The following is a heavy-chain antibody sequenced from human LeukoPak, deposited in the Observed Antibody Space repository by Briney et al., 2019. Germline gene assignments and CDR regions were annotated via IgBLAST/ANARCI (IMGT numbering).Heavy chain of an antibody. Sequence: GGSLRLSCAASGFTFDDYAMHWVRQAPGKGLEWVSGISWNSGSIGYADSVKGRFTISRDNAKNSLYLQMNSLRAEDTAVYYCAKTYYYDSSGYDKPYYFDYWGQGTLVTVSS. CDR1: GFTFDDYA. D-gene: IGHD3-22*01. CDR2: ISWNSGSI. CDR3: AKTYYYDSSGYDKPYYFDY. J-gene: IGHJ4*02. V-gene: IGHV3-9*01.